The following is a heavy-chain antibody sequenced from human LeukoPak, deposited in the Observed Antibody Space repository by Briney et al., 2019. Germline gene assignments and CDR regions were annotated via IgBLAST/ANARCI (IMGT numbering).Heavy chain of an antibody. V-gene: IGHV4-39*01. D-gene: IGHD6-6*01. CDR1: GGSISSSSYY. CDR3: ARARQLAPFDY. CDR2: IYYSGST. J-gene: IGHJ4*02. Sequence: PSETLSLTCTVSGGSISSSSYYWGWIRQPPGKGLEWIGSIYYSGSTYYNPSLKSRVTISVDTSKNQFSLKLSSVTAADTAVYYCARARQLAPFDYWGQGTLVTVSS.